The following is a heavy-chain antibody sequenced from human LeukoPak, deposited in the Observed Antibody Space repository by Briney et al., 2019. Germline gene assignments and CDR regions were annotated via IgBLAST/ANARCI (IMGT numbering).Heavy chain of an antibody. V-gene: IGHV3-30*18. CDR2: ISYDGSNK. J-gene: IGHJ6*02. D-gene: IGHD3-22*01. CDR1: GFIFSTYG. Sequence: GGSLRLSCAASGFIFSTYGMHWVRQAPGKGLEWVAVISYDGSNKYYADSVKGRFTISRDNSKNTLYLQMNRLRAEDTAVYYCAKMIVEVGYYGMDVWGQGTTVTVSS. CDR3: AKMIVEVGYYGMDV.